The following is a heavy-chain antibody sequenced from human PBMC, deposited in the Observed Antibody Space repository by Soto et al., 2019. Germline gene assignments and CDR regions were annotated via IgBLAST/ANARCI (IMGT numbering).Heavy chain of an antibody. CDR3: AKGDKWESLLDY. CDR2: IYYSGST. CDR1: GGSITYINNHY. Sequence: SETLSLTCPVSGGSITYINNHYCSWIRLPPGKGLEWIGYIYYSGSTNYNPSLKSRVTISVDTSKNQFSLKLSSVTAADTAVYYCAKGDKWESLLDYWGQGTLVTVSS. J-gene: IGHJ4*02. V-gene: IGHV4-61*05. D-gene: IGHD1-26*01.